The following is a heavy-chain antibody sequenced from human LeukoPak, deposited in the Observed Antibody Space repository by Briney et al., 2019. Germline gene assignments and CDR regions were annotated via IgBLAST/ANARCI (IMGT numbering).Heavy chain of an antibody. D-gene: IGHD3-9*01. CDR2: INPSGGST. CDR1: GYTFTSYY. V-gene: IGHV1-46*01. J-gene: IGHJ4*02. CDR3: AREVLRYFDY. Sequence: GASVRVSCKASGYTFTSYYIHWVRQAPGQGLEWIGTINPSGGSTNSEQKFQGRLTMTRDTSTSTVYMELSSLRSEDTAVYYCAREVLRYFDYWGQGTLVTVSS.